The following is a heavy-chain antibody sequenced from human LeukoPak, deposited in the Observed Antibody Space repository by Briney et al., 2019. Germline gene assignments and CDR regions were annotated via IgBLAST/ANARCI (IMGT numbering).Heavy chain of an antibody. CDR1: GFTFSSYW. J-gene: IGHJ6*02. CDR2: INEDGSEK. V-gene: IGHV3-7*01. CDR3: AKDMVGAAAPSGYYYYGMDV. Sequence: GGSLRLSCAASGFTFSSYWMSWVRQAPGKGLEWVANINEDGSEKYYVDSVKGRFTISRDNAKNSLYLQMNSLRAEDTAVYYCAKDMVGAAAPSGYYYYGMDVWGQGTTVTVSS. D-gene: IGHD6-13*01.